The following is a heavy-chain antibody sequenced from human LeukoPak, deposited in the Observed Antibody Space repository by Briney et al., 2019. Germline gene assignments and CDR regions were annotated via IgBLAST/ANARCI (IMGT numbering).Heavy chain of an antibody. CDR2: TSGSI. D-gene: IGHD3/OR15-3a*01. Sequence: SETLSLTCAVSGASLSSHYWSWIRQPPGKGLEWIGYTSGSISDNPSLKSRVAVSVDPSQNQVSLSLTSVTAADTAVYYCARVLAIFGLDTTDFYMDVRGKGTTVTVSS. CDR3: ARVLAIFGLDTTDFYMDV. J-gene: IGHJ6*03. CDR1: GASLSSHY. V-gene: IGHV4-59*11.